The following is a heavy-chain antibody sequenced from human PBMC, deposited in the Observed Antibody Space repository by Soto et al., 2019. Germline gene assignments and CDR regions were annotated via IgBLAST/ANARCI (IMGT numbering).Heavy chain of an antibody. V-gene: IGHV4-59*01. Sequence: WETLSLTCTVSGGSISSYYWSWIRQPPGKGLEWIGYIYYSGSTNYNPSLKSRVTISVDTSKNQFSLKLSSVTAADTAVYYCARDRGSYGSYYYYYYGMDVWGQGTTVTVSS. CDR3: ARDRGSYGSYYYYYYGMDV. CDR2: IYYSGST. D-gene: IGHD5-18*01. J-gene: IGHJ6*02. CDR1: GGSISSYY.